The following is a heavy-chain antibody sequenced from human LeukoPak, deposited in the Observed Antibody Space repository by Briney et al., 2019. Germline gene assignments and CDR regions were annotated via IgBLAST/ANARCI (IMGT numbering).Heavy chain of an antibody. V-gene: IGHV1-18*01. CDR1: GYTFTSYG. D-gene: IGHD2-21*01. CDR2: ISAYNGNT. CDR3: ASKIYCGGDCYYFDY. J-gene: IGHJ4*02. Sequence: ASVKVSCKASGYTFTSYGISWVRQAPGQGLEWMGWISAYNGNTNYAQKLQGRVTMTTDTSTSIAYMELRSLRSDDTAVYYCASKIYCGGDCYYFDYWGQGTLVTVSS.